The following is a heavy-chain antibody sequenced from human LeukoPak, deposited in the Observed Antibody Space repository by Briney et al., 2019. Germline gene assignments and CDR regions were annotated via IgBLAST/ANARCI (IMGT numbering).Heavy chain of an antibody. J-gene: IGHJ6*03. CDR3: ARGLDYGGIPYYYYYYMDV. D-gene: IGHD4-23*01. CDR1: GGSISSSSYY. CDR2: INHSGST. V-gene: IGHV4-39*07. Sequence: PSETLSLTCTVSGGSISSSSYYWGWIRQPPGKGLEWIGEINHSGSTNYNPSLKSRVTISVDTSKSQFSLKLSSVTAADTAVYYCARGLDYGGIPYYYYYYMDVWGKGTTVTVSS.